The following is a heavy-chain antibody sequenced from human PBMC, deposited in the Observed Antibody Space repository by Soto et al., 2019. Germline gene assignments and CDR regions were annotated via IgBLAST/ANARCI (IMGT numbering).Heavy chain of an antibody. Sequence: QVQLQESGPGLVKPSGTLSLACAVSGGSFSSGFWWSWVRQPPGEGLEWIGQIYHSGSTHYNPSLKSRVTISVDKSTNQFSLKLRSVTAADTAVYYCARVGGITMAPFDYWGQGTLITVSS. V-gene: IGHV4-4*02. D-gene: IGHD6-19*01. CDR3: ARVGGITMAPFDY. J-gene: IGHJ4*02. CDR2: IYHSGST. CDR1: GGSFSSGFW.